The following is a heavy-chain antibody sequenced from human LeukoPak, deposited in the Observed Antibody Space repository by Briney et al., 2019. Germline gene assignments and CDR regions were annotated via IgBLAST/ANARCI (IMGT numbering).Heavy chain of an antibody. CDR1: GFTFRGAA. Sequence: AGGSLRLSCAVSGFTFRGAAMTWVRQAPGKGLEWVSLISSSGNNAYYADSVKGRFTISRDNSKNTLFLQMNSLRAEDTAVYYCAKAYNDILTGDDYWGQGTLVTVSS. D-gene: IGHD3-9*01. V-gene: IGHV3-23*01. J-gene: IGHJ4*02. CDR2: ISSSGNNA. CDR3: AKAYNDILTGDDY.